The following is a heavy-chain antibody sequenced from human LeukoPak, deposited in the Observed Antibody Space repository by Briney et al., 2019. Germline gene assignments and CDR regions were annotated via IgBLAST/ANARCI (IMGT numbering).Heavy chain of an antibody. Sequence: GASLQISCKGSGSSFISYWIGWGRQVPGKGLEWMAIIYPSDSDTRYSPSFLGQVTISADKSISTAYLQWSSLKASDTAMYYCARHKTPYDSSGHTPLLDYWGQGTLVTVSS. D-gene: IGHD3-22*01. J-gene: IGHJ4*02. CDR3: ARHKTPYDSSGHTPLLDY. V-gene: IGHV5-51*01. CDR1: GSSFISYW. CDR2: IYPSDSDT.